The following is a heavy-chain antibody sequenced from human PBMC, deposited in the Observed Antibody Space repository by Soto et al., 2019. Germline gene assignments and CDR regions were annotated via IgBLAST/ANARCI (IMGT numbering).Heavy chain of an antibody. CDR3: ARDSGYHYFDY. V-gene: IGHV3-30*03. Sequence: QVQLVESGGGVVQPGRSLRLSCAASGFTFSSYGMHWVRQAPGKGLEWVAVISYDGNNKYYADSVKGRFTISRDNSKNTLYLQMNSLRAEDTAVYYCARDSGYHYFDYWGQGTLVTVSS. D-gene: IGHD6-13*01. CDR2: ISYDGNNK. CDR1: GFTFSSYG. J-gene: IGHJ4*02.